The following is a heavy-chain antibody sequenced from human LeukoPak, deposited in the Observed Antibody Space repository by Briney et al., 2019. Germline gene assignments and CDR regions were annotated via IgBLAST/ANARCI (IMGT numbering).Heavy chain of an antibody. J-gene: IGHJ4*02. CDR3: AKFLVNGDYVAPFDY. Sequence: ASVKVSCKATGYTFTGYYMHWVREAPGQGLEWMGWINPNSGGTDYAQRFQGRVTMTRDTSISTAYMELSRLRSDDTAVYYCAKFLVNGDYVAPFDYWGQGTLVTVSS. CDR1: GYTFTGYY. D-gene: IGHD4-17*01. V-gene: IGHV1-2*02. CDR2: INPNSGGT.